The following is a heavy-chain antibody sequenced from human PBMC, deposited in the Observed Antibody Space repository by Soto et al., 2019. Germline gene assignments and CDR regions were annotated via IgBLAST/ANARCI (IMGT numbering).Heavy chain of an antibody. V-gene: IGHV3-21*01. CDR2: ISSSSSYI. J-gene: IGHJ4*02. CDR3: ASSRMAGYHSIDY. Sequence: GGSLRLSCAASGFTFSSYSMNWVRQAPGKGLEWVSSISSSSSYIYYADSVKGRFTISRDNAKNSLYLQMNSLRAEDTAVYYCASSRMAGYHSIDYWGQGTLVTVSS. D-gene: IGHD6-19*01. CDR1: GFTFSSYS.